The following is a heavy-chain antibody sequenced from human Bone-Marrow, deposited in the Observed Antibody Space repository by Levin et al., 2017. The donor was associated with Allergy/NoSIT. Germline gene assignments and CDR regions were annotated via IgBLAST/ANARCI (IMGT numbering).Heavy chain of an antibody. J-gene: IGHJ4*02. CDR2: ISAYNGNT. D-gene: IGHD5-12*01. Sequence: GESLKISCKASGYTFTSYGISWVRQAPGQGLEWMGWISAYNGNTNYAQKLQGRVTMTTDTSTSTAYMELRSLRSDDTAVYYCARDHSSGNSGHIWGQGTLVTVSS. CDR1: GYTFTSYG. CDR3: ARDHSSGNSGHI. V-gene: IGHV1-18*01.